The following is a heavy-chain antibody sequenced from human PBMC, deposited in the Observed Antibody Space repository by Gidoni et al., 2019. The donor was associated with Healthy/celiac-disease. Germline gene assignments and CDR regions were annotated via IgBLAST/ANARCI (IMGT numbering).Heavy chain of an antibody. V-gene: IGHV4-59*01. J-gene: IGHJ4*02. CDR3: ARERVIAALFDY. CDR1: GGSISSYY. D-gene: IGHD6-6*01. CDR2: IYYSGST. Sequence: QVQLQESGPGLVKPSETLSLTCTVSGGSISSYYWSWIRQPPGKGLEWIGYIYYSGSTNYNPSLKSRVTRSVDTSKNQFSLKLSSVTAADTAVYYCARERVIAALFDYWGQGTLVTVSS.